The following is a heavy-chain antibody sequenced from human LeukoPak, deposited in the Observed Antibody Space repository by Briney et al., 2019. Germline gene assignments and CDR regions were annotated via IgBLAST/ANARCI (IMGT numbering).Heavy chain of an antibody. D-gene: IGHD5-24*01. CDR3: ASPMAWAHNRRDSDY. CDR2: IYYSGSA. Sequence: SETLSLTCTVSGGSISSYYWSWIRQPPGKGQEWIGYIYYSGSAYYNPSLKSRVSISVDTSKNQFSLKLRSVTAADTAVYYCASPMAWAHNRRDSDYWGLGTLVTVSS. V-gene: IGHV4-59*12. CDR1: GGSISSYY. J-gene: IGHJ4*02.